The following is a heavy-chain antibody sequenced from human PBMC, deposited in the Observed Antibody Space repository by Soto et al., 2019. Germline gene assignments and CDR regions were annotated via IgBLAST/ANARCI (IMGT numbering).Heavy chain of an antibody. CDR1: GYTFTSYD. V-gene: IGHV1-8*01. J-gene: IGHJ6*02. Sequence: QVQLVQSGAEVKKPGASVKVSCKASGYTFTSYDINWVRQATGQGLEWMGWMNPNSGNTGYAQKFQGRVTMTRNTSISTAYMELSSLRSEDTAVYYCARGLVVTPNYYYYGMDVWGQGTTVTVSS. D-gene: IGHD2-21*02. CDR3: ARGLVVTPNYYYYGMDV. CDR2: MNPNSGNT.